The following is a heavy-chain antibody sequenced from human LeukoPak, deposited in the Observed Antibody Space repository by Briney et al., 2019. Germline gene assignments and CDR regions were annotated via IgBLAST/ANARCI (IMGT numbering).Heavy chain of an antibody. V-gene: IGHV3-30-3*01. Sequence: GRSLRLSCAASGFTFSSYAMHWVRQAPGKGLEWVAVISYDGSNKYYADSVKGRFTISRDNSKNTLYLQMNSLRAEDTAVYYCAKDLLRAAAADIADYWGQGTLVTVSS. CDR3: AKDLLRAAAADIADY. J-gene: IGHJ4*02. CDR1: GFTFSSYA. CDR2: ISYDGSNK. D-gene: IGHD6-13*01.